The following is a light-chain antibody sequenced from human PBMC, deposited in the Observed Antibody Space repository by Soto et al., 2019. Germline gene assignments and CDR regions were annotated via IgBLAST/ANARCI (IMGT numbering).Light chain of an antibody. V-gene: IGLV1-40*01. CDR3: QSKASSLSAHVV. CDR1: SSNIGAGYD. CDR2: GNS. J-gene: IGLJ2*01. Sequence: QSVLTQPPSVSGAPGQRVTISCTGSSSNIGAGYDVHWYQQLPGTAPKLLIYGNSNRPSGVPDRFSGSKSGTSASLAITGLQAEEEADYYGQSKASSLSAHVVFGGGTKLTVL.